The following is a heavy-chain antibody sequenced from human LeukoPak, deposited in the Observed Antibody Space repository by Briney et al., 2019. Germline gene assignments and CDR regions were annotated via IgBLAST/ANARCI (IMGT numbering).Heavy chain of an antibody. CDR2: GSSIGTT. J-gene: IGHJ4*02. Sequence: SETLSLTCTVSGGSISGYYWSWIRQPPGKGLEWMGYGSSIGTTNYNPSLKSRVTISVDTSKNQFSLKLSSVTAADTAVYYCARGNDSSSYYFDYWGQGTLVTVSS. V-gene: IGHV4-59*12. CDR3: ARGNDSSSYYFDY. D-gene: IGHD6-6*01. CDR1: GGSISGYY.